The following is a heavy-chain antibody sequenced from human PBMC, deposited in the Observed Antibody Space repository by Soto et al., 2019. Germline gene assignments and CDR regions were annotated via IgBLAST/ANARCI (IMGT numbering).Heavy chain of an antibody. Sequence: EVQLVESGGGLVQPGGYLRLSCAASGCTVSSNYMSWVRQAPGKGLEWVSVIYSGGSTYYADSVKGRFTISRDNSKNTLYLQMNSLRAEDTAVYYCARGVLDIVVVPAAMRYYYYYMDVWGKGTTVTVSS. J-gene: IGHJ6*03. V-gene: IGHV3-66*01. CDR1: GCTVSSNY. CDR2: IYSGGST. CDR3: ARGVLDIVVVPAAMRYYYYYMDV. D-gene: IGHD2-2*03.